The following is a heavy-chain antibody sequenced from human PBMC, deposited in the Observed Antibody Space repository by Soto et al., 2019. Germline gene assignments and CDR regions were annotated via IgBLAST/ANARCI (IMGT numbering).Heavy chain of an antibody. CDR3: AREEVAYYGSGSYNWFDP. V-gene: IGHV4-31*03. CDR1: GGSINSGDYY. D-gene: IGHD3-10*01. J-gene: IGHJ5*02. CDR2: IYYSGST. Sequence: QVQLQESGPGLVKTSQTLSLTCTVSGGSINSGDYYWSWIRQHPGKGLEWIGYIYYSGSTYYNPSLKRRVTISVDTSKNQFSPKLSSVTAADTAVYYCAREEVAYYGSGSYNWFDPWGQGTLVTVSS.